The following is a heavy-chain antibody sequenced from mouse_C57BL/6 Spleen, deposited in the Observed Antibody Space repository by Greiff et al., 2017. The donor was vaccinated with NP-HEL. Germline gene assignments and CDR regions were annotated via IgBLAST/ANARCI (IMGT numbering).Heavy chain of an antibody. CDR2: ISSGSSTI. Sequence: DVMLVESGGGLVKPGGSLKLSCAASGFTFSDYGMHWVRQAPEKGLEWVAYISSGSSTIYYADTVKGRFTISRDNAKNTLFLQMTSLRSEDTAMYYCARGGNYGSSPWFAYWGQGTLVTVSA. V-gene: IGHV5-17*01. D-gene: IGHD1-1*01. CDR1: GFTFSDYG. J-gene: IGHJ3*01. CDR3: ARGGNYGSSPWFAY.